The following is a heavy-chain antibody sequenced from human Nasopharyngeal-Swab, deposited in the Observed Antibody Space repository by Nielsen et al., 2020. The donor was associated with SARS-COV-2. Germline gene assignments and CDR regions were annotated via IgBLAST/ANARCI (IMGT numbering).Heavy chain of an antibody. CDR1: GYIFTTYW. D-gene: IGHD2-21*02. Sequence: KVSCKGSGYIFTTYWIGWVRQIPGKGLEWMGIIYPGDSDTRYSPSFQGQVTISADKSISTAYLQWSSLKASDTAMYYCARLGGSVVVTEYFDYWGQGTLVTVSS. CDR2: IYPGDSDT. V-gene: IGHV5-51*01. CDR3: ARLGGSVVVTEYFDY. J-gene: IGHJ4*02.